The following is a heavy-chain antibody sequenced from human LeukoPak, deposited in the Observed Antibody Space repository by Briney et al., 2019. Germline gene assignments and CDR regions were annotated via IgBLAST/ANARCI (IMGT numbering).Heavy chain of an antibody. CDR2: TWYDGSNK. CDR1: GFTFRSYG. V-gene: IGHV3-33*01. Sequence: PGGTLRLSCAASGFTFRSYGIHWVRQAPGKGLEWVTGTWYDGSNKYYTDSVKGRFNISREKSKKTFHLQLDSLGAEDTAVYYCARVDHRGNWYFDDWGQGTLVSVSS. CDR3: ARVDHRGNWYFDD. D-gene: IGHD2/OR15-2a*01. J-gene: IGHJ4*02.